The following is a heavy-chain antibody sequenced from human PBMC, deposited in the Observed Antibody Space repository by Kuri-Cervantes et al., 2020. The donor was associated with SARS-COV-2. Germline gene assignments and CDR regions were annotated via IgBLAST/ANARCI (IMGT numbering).Heavy chain of an antibody. CDR1: GFSFSSYA. Sequence: GGSLRLSCAASGFSFSSYAMSWVRQAPGKGLEWVSVISGSGTGAYYADSVKGRFTISRDNSKNTLYLQMNSLRAEDTAVHFCAKDPTATTEYYYAMDVWGQGTTVTVSS. CDR2: ISGSGTGA. CDR3: AKDPTATTEYYYAMDV. D-gene: IGHD1-7*01. J-gene: IGHJ6*02. V-gene: IGHV3-23*01.